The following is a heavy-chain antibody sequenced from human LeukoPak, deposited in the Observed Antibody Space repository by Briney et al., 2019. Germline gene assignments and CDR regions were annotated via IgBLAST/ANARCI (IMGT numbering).Heavy chain of an antibody. V-gene: IGHV1-2*02. CDR2: INANSGGT. Sequence: ASVKVSCKASGYTFTGYYMHWVRQAPGQGLEWMGWINANSGGTNCAQKFQGRVTMTSDTSISTAYMELSRPRSDDTAVYYCARTEILLWFGELRLFDYWGQGTLVTVSS. CDR3: ARTEILLWFGELRLFDY. CDR1: GYTFTGYY. J-gene: IGHJ4*02. D-gene: IGHD3-10*01.